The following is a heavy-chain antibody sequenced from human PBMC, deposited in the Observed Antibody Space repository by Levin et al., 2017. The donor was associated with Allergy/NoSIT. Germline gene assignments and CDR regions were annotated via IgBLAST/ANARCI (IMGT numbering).Heavy chain of an antibody. CDR1: GYSFTTYT. CDR2: INAGNGDT. J-gene: IGHJ4*02. CDR3: ARDFCSGTSCSSLGY. Sequence: ASVKVSCKASGYSFTTYTIHWVRQAPGQRLEWMGWINAGNGDTRLSQKFPGRITITRDASTSTVSLELRTLRSEDTAVYFCARDFCSGTSCSSLGYWGQGTLVTVSS. D-gene: IGHD2-15*01. V-gene: IGHV1-3*01.